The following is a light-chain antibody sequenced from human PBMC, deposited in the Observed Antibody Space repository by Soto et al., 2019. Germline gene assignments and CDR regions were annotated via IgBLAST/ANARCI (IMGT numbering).Light chain of an antibody. CDR3: NQYSAYSPWT. V-gene: IGKV1-5*03. Sequence: DIQMTQSPSTLSASVGDRVTITCRASQSIDPCLAWFQQKPVRDPKVVIYKASNLESGVPSRFSGRGSGTEFTITISSMQPNDFATYYCNQYSAYSPWTLGQGTKVEIK. J-gene: IGKJ1*01. CDR2: KAS. CDR1: QSIDPC.